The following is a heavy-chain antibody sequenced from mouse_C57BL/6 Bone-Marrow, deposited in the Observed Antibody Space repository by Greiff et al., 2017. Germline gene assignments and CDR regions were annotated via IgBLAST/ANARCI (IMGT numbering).Heavy chain of an antibody. J-gene: IGHJ3*01. V-gene: IGHV2-9-1*01. CDR1: GFSLTSYA. D-gene: IGHD1-1*01. CDR3: AREYYSGGFAY. CDR2: IWTGGGT. Sequence: VKLVQSGPGLVAPSQSLSITCTVSGFSLTSYAISWVRQPPGKGLEWLGVIWTGGGTTYNSALKSRLSISKDNSRSHVFLKMSRLQADDAAWYYGAREYYSGGFAYWGQGTLVTVSA.